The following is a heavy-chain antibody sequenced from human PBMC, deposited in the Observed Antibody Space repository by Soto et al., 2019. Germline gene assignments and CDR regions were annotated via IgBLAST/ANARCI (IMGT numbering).Heavy chain of an antibody. CDR2: IYYSVST. D-gene: IGHD3-3*01. CDR1: GGSISSYY. Sequence: XATLSLACTVSGGSISSYYGSWIRQPPGKGLEWIGYIYYSVSTNYNPSLKSRVTISVDTSKNQFSLKLSSVTAADTAVYYCARYREDFWSGYFRWFDPWGQGTLVTVSS. V-gene: IGHV4-59*01. J-gene: IGHJ5*02. CDR3: ARYREDFWSGYFRWFDP.